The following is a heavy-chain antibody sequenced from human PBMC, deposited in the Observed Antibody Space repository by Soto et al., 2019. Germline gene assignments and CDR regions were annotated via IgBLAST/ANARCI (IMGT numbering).Heavy chain of an antibody. CDR2: IYYSGST. CDR3: ARPVGSTSSFNWFDP. J-gene: IGHJ5*02. Sequence: SETLSLTCAVSGGSISSSRYYWGWIRQPPGKGLEWIGSIYYSGSTYYNPSLKSRVTISVDTSKNQFSLKLSSVTAADTAVYYCARPVGSTSSFNWFDPWGEGTLVTVSS. V-gene: IGHV4-39*01. D-gene: IGHD3-10*01. CDR1: GGSISSSRYY.